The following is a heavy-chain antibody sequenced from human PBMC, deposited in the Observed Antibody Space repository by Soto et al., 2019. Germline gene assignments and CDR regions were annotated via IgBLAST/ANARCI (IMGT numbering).Heavy chain of an antibody. J-gene: IGHJ4*02. CDR2: IIPILGIA. V-gene: IGHV1-69*02. CDR1: GGTFSSYT. CDR3: ARLPTYYYDGSGY. Sequence: SVKVSCKASGGTFSSYTISWVRQAPGQGLEWMGRIIPILGIANYAQKFQGRVTITADKSTSTAYMELSSLRSEDTAVYYCARLPTYYYDGSGYWGQGTLVTVSS. D-gene: IGHD3-22*01.